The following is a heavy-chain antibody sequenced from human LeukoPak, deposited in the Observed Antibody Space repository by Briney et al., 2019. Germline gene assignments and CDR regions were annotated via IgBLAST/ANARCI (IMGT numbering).Heavy chain of an antibody. D-gene: IGHD1-26*01. CDR1: GFTFSSYG. V-gene: IGHV3-30*18. J-gene: IGHJ3*02. Sequence: GGSLRLSCAASGFTFSSYGMHWVRQAPGRGLEWVAVISYDGSNKYYADSVKGRFTISRDNSKNTLYLQMNSLRAEDTAVYYCAKDRQGSMGPDAFDIWGQGTMVTVSS. CDR3: AKDRQGSMGPDAFDI. CDR2: ISYDGSNK.